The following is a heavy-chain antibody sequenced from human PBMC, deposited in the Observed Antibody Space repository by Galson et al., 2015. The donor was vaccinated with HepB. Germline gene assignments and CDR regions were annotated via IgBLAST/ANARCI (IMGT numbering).Heavy chain of an antibody. CDR3: ARSMLGGSWFDP. D-gene: IGHD3-10*02. CDR1: GDTFSTSI. CDR2: INADKGNT. Sequence: SVKVSCKASGDTFSTSIIHWMRQAPGQRLEWMGWINADKGNTKYSQRFQGRVTITRDTSASTVYMDLSSLRSEDTAIYYCARSMLGGSWFDPWGQGTLVTVSS. V-gene: IGHV1-3*01. J-gene: IGHJ5*02.